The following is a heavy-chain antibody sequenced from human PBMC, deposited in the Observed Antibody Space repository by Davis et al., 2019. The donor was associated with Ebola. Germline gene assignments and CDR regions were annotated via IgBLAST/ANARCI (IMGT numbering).Heavy chain of an antibody. Sequence: GESLKISCAASGFTFSNYWIHWVRLAPGKGPVWVSRIHTDGTTTTYADSVKGRFTISRYNAKNTLYLQMNSLRAEDTAVYYCARAPHCGGGVCNGFHYYGMDVWGQGTTVTVSS. CDR3: ARAPHCGGGVCNGFHYYGMDV. D-gene: IGHD2-8*02. J-gene: IGHJ6*02. CDR1: GFTFSNYW. CDR2: IHTDGTTT. V-gene: IGHV3-74*01.